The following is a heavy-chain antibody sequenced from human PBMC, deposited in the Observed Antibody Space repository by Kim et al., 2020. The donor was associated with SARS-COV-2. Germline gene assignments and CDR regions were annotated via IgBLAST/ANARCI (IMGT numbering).Heavy chain of an antibody. CDR1: GFTFSSYW. Sequence: GGSLRLSCAASGFTFSSYWMSWVRQAPGKGLEWVANIKQDGSEKYYVDSVKGRFTISRDNAKNSLYLQMNSLRAEDTAVYYCARTRGLTPYCGGDCPDDAFDIWGQGTMVTVSS. J-gene: IGHJ3*02. CDR2: IKQDGSEK. V-gene: IGHV3-7*01. D-gene: IGHD2-21*02. CDR3: ARTRGLTPYCGGDCPDDAFDI.